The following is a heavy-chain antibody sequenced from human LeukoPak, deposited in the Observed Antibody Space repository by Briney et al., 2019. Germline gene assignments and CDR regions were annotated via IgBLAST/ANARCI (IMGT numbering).Heavy chain of an antibody. CDR3: ARTPYSSGLFDY. V-gene: IGHV2-70*01. Sequence: SGPALVKPTPTLTLTCTFSGFSLRTSGMCVSWIRQPPAKALEWLALIDWDDDKYYTTSLKTRLTISKDTSKNQVVLTMTNRDPVDTATYYCARTPYSSGLFDYWGQGTLVTVSS. CDR1: GFSLRTSGMC. CDR2: IDWDDDK. D-gene: IGHD6-19*01. J-gene: IGHJ4*02.